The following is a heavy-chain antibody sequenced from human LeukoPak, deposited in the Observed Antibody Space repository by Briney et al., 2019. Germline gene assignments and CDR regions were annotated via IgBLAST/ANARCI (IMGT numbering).Heavy chain of an antibody. D-gene: IGHD6-19*01. Sequence: GGSLRLSCAASGFTFSSSWMHWVRQPPGKGLVWVSRISDGSITTYADSVKGRFTISRDNAKNTLYLQMNSLRAEDTAVYYCARSAGGWYDYWGQGTLVIVSS. CDR1: GFTFSSSW. J-gene: IGHJ4*02. V-gene: IGHV3-74*01. CDR3: ARSAGGWYDY. CDR2: ISDGSIT.